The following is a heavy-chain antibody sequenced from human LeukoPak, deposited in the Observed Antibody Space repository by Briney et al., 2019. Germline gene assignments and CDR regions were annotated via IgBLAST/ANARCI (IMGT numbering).Heavy chain of an antibody. CDR1: GDSVSTNTAT. D-gene: IGHD1-1*01. J-gene: IGHJ4*02. Sequence: SQTLSLTCLFSGDSVSTNTATWNWIRQSPSRGLEWLGRIYYRSKWYNDYKLSEKSRVTINPDTSKNQFFLQMNSVTPVDTAVYCCARNWKNTFQYWGQGTLVTVSP. V-gene: IGHV6-1*01. CDR3: ARNWKNTFQY. CDR2: IYYRSKWYN.